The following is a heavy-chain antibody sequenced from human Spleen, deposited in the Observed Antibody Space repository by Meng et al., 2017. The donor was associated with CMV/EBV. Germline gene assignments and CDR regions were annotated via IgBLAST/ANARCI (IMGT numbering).Heavy chain of an antibody. CDR3: ARDQSGTYSAFDY. CDR2: IYYSGST. CDR1: GGSVSSGSYY. Sequence: SETLSLTCTVSGGSVSSGSYYWSWIRQPPGKGLEWIGYIYYSGSTNYNPSLKSRVTISVDTSKHQLSLQLSSVTAADTAVYYCARDQSGTYSAFDYWGQGTLVTVSS. D-gene: IGHD1-26*01. J-gene: IGHJ4*02. V-gene: IGHV4-61*01.